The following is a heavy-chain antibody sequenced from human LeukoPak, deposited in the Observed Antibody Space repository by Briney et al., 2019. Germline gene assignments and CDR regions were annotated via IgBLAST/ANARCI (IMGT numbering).Heavy chain of an antibody. CDR3: ARDRVRYYDSSGYQDY. CDR1: GYTFTSYG. CDR2: ISAYNGNT. Sequence: GASVKVSCKASGYTFTSYGISWVRQAPGQGLEWMGWISAYNGNTNYAQKLQGRVTMTTDTSTSTAYMELRSLRSDDTAVYYCARDRVRYYDSSGYQDYWGQGTLVTVSS. V-gene: IGHV1-18*01. D-gene: IGHD3-22*01. J-gene: IGHJ4*02.